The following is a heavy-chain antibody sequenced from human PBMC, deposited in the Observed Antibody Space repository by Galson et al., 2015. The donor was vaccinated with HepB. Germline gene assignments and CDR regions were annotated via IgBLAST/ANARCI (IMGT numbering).Heavy chain of an antibody. J-gene: IGHJ4*02. CDR3: ARAVRNQLLSEY. Sequence: SLRLSCAASGFTLSDYSMNWVRQAPGKGLEWVSIISPTSSYIYYGASVKGRFTISRDNAKNSLYLQMNSVRADDTAVYYCARAVRNQLLSEYWGQGTLVTVSS. V-gene: IGHV3-21*01. D-gene: IGHD1-26*01. CDR1: GFTLSDYS. CDR2: ISPTSSYI.